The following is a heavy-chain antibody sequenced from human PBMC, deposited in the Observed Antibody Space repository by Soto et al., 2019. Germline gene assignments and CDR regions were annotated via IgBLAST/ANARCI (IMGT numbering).Heavy chain of an antibody. D-gene: IGHD1-26*01. Sequence: GSLRLSCAASGFTFKSFAMHWVRQAPGKGLEWVAFISDDGSNQYFADSVTGRCTISRDNSENTVSLQIDSLRPGDTAVYYCAKDLYSGSYSSYYFHHWGQGILVTV. J-gene: IGHJ1*01. CDR3: AKDLYSGSYSSYYFHH. V-gene: IGHV3-30*18. CDR1: GFTFKSFA. CDR2: ISDDGSNQ.